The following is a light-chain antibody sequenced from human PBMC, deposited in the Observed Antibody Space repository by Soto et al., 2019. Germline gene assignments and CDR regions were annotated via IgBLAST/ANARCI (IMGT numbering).Light chain of an antibody. CDR3: QQYGSSPLFT. CDR2: GAS. Sequence: EIVLTQSPGTLSLSPGERATLSCRASQSVSSNSLAWYQQRPGQAPRLLIFGASNRATGIPDRFSGSGSGTDFTLTISRLEPEDFAVYYCQQYGSSPLFTFGPGTKVDI. CDR1: QSVSSNS. V-gene: IGKV3-20*01. J-gene: IGKJ3*01.